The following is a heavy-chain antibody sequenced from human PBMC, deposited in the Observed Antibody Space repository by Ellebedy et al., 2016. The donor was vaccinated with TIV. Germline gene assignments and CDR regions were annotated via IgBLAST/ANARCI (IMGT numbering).Heavy chain of an antibody. Sequence: GESLKISCAASGFTFSSYWMHWVRQAPGKGLVWVSCIKSDGSSTSYADSVKGRFTIARDNAKNTLYLQMNSLRAEDKAVYYCARGGGYYYDSSAYYGGWFDPWGQGTLVTVSS. CDR2: IKSDGSST. V-gene: IGHV3-74*01. D-gene: IGHD3-22*01. J-gene: IGHJ5*02. CDR3: ARGGGYYYDSSAYYGGWFDP. CDR1: GFTFSSYW.